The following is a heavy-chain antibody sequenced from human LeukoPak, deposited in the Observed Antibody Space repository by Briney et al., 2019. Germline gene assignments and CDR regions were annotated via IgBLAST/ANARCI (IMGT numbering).Heavy chain of an antibody. Sequence: ASVKVSCKASGYTFTSYDINWVRQAPGQGLEWMGWMNPNSGNTGYAQKFQGRVTMTRNTSISTAYMELSSLRSEDTAVYYCARGIRRWELLRFVFWFDPWGQGTLVTVSS. CDR3: ARGIRRWELLRFVFWFDP. D-gene: IGHD1-26*01. CDR2: MNPNSGNT. V-gene: IGHV1-8*01. J-gene: IGHJ5*02. CDR1: GYTFTSYD.